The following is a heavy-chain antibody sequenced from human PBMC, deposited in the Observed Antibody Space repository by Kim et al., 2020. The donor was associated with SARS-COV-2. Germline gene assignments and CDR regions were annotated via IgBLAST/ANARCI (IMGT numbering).Heavy chain of an antibody. J-gene: IGHJ6*02. Sequence: SETLSLTCTVSGGSVSSGSYYWSWIRQPPGKGLEWIGYIYYSGSTNYNPSLKSRVTISVDTSKNQFSLKLSSVTAADTAVYYCARDLAYGSGSYMGPDYYYGMDVWGQGTTVTVSS. CDR2: IYYSGST. D-gene: IGHD3-10*01. CDR1: GGSVSSGSYY. CDR3: ARDLAYGSGSYMGPDYYYGMDV. V-gene: IGHV4-61*01.